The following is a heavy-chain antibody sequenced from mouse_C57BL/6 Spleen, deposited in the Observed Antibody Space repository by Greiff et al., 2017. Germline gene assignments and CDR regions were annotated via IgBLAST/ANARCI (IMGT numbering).Heavy chain of an antibody. CDR2: INPYNGDT. J-gene: IGHJ1*03. V-gene: IGHV1-20*01. CDR1: GYSFTGYF. D-gene: IGHD1-1*01. Sequence: VQLQQSGPELVKPGDSVKISCKASGYSFTGYFMNWVMQSHGKSLEWIGRINPYNGDTFYNQKFKGKATLTVDKSSSTAHMELRSLTSEDSAVYYCARGLLQDWYFDVWGTGTTVTVSS. CDR3: ARGLLQDWYFDV.